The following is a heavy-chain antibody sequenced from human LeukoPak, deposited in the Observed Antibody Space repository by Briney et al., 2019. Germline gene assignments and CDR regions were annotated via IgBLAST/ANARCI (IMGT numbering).Heavy chain of an antibody. CDR1: GDSVSSNSAA. V-gene: IGHV6-1*01. Sequence: SQTLSLTCAISGDSVSSNSAAWNWIRQSPSRGLEWLGRTYYRPKWYNDYAVSVKSRITINPDTSKNQFSLQLNSVTPEDTAVYYCARADYYDSSGSNYFDYWGQGTLVTVSS. CDR3: ARADYYDSSGSNYFDY. CDR2: TYYRPKWYN. J-gene: IGHJ4*02. D-gene: IGHD3-22*01.